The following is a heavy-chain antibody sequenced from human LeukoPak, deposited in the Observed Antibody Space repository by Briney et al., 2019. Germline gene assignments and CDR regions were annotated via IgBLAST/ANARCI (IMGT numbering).Heavy chain of an antibody. J-gene: IGHJ6*03. D-gene: IGHD3-10*01. CDR3: ARDQGSGINYYYYYMDV. Sequence: GGTLRLSCAASGFTFSSYWMSWVRQAPGKGLEWVANIKQDGSEKYYVDSVKGRFTISRDNAKNSLYLQMNSLRAEDTAVYYCARDQGSGINYYYYYMDVWGKGTTVTVSS. CDR2: IKQDGSEK. V-gene: IGHV3-7*01. CDR1: GFTFSSYW.